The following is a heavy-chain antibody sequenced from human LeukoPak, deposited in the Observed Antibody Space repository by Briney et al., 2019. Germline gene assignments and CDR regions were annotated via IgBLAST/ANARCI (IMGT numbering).Heavy chain of an antibody. CDR3: AKDDSSGYYSDAFDI. Sequence: PGASLRLSCAASGFTFSSYAMSWVRQAPGEGLEWVSAISGSGGSTYYADSGKGRFTISRDNSKNTLYLQMNSLRAEDTAVYYCAKDDSSGYYSDAFDIWGQGTMVTVSS. CDR2: ISGSGGST. J-gene: IGHJ3*02. V-gene: IGHV3-23*01. CDR1: GFTFSSYA. D-gene: IGHD3-22*01.